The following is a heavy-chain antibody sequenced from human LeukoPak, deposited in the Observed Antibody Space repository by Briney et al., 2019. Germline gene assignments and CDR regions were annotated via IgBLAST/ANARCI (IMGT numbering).Heavy chain of an antibody. CDR3: ARFAVLYYMDV. D-gene: IGHD4/OR15-4a*01. Sequence: GGSLRLSCAASGFTFSSYWMSWVRQAPGKGLEWVANIKQDGSEKYYVDSVKDRFTISRDNAKNSLYLQMDSLRAEDTAVYYCARFAVLYYMDVWGKGTTVTVSS. CDR2: IKQDGSEK. CDR1: GFTFSSYW. J-gene: IGHJ6*03. V-gene: IGHV3-7*03.